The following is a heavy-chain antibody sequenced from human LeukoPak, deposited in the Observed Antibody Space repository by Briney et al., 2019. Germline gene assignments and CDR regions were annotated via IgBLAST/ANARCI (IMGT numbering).Heavy chain of an antibody. D-gene: IGHD2-21*02. J-gene: IGHJ2*01. V-gene: IGHV3-48*03. CDR2: ISGSGSVI. Sequence: GGSLRLSCAASGLTLSSYEMNWVRQAPGKGLEWVSYISGSGSVIYYADSVKGRFTLSRDNAKNSLSLEMNSLRAEDTAVYFCARAGTARTGQEQYWSFDLWGRGTLVSVSS. CDR3: ARAGTARTGQEQYWSFDL. CDR1: GLTLSSYE.